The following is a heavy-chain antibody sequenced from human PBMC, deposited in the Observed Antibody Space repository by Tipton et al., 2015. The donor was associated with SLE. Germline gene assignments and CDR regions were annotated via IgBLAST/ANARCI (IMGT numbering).Heavy chain of an antibody. CDR1: DGSLSYYY. CDR3: ARGGTGDGRNPFDP. D-gene: IGHD4-23*01. CDR2: ITRRGKT. J-gene: IGHJ5*02. Sequence: LRLSCAVHDGSLSYYYWSWFRRPPGRGLEWIGEITRRGKTNYNPSLKSRVTISVDTSKNQFSLNLRSVTAADTAVYYCARGGTGDGRNPFDPWGQGTLVTVSS. V-gene: IGHV4-34*01.